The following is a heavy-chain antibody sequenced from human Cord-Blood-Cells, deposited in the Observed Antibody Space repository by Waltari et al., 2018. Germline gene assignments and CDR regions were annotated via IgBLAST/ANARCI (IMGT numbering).Heavy chain of an antibody. CDR3: ARALEYSNYYYGMDV. D-gene: IGHD4-4*01. J-gene: IGHJ6*02. V-gene: IGHV1-8*01. CDR2: MNPNSGNT. CDR1: GYTFTSYD. Sequence: QVQLVQSGAEVKKPGASVKVSCKASGYTFTSYDINWVRQATGQGLEWMGGMNPNSGNTGYAQKFQGRVTMTRNTSISTAYMELSSLRSEDTAVYYCARALEYSNYYYGMDVWGQGTTVTVSS.